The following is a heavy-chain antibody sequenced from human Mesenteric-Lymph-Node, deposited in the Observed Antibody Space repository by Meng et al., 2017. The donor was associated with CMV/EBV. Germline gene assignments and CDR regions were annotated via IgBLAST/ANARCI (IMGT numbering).Heavy chain of an antibody. CDR2: IFYTGTT. Sequence: CTGSGGSIRSSSHHWGWLRQPPGKGLEWIASIFYTGTTWYNPSLESRFTISVDESKNQFSLTLNSVTAADPAVYYCARSTRYFDWSLWGRGTLVTVSS. J-gene: IGHJ3*01. CDR1: GGSIRSSSHH. V-gene: IGHV4-39*07. CDR3: ARSTRYFDWSL. D-gene: IGHD3-9*01.